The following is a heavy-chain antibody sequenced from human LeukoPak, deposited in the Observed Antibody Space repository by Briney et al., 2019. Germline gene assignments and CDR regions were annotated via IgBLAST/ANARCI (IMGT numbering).Heavy chain of an antibody. V-gene: IGHV3-48*04. CDR3: ARGGLWSLLDMDV. J-gene: IGHJ6*03. D-gene: IGHD5-18*01. CDR2: LSSSSSVI. Sequence: GGSLRLSCAASGFTFSTYAMDWVRQAPGKGLEWVSYLSSSSSVIYHADSVKGRFTISRDNAKNSLYLQMNSLRAEDTAVYYCARGGLWSLLDMDVWGKGTTVTISS. CDR1: GFTFSTYA.